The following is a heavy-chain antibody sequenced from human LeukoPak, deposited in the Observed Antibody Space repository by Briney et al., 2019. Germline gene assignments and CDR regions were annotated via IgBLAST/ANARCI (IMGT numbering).Heavy chain of an antibody. CDR3: ARASSTSAFSGMDV. V-gene: IGHV3-53*01. J-gene: IGHJ6*04. D-gene: IGHD2-2*01. CDR1: GFTVSSNY. Sequence: GGSLRLSCAASGFTVSSNYMSWVRQAPGKGLEWVSVIYSGGSTYYADSVKGRFTISRDNSKNTLYLQMNSLRAEDTAVYYCARASSTSAFSGMDVWGKGTTVAVSS. CDR2: IYSGGST.